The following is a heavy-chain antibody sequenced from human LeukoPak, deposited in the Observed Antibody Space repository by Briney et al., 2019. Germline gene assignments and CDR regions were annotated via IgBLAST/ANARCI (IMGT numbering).Heavy chain of an antibody. Sequence: GGSLRLSCAASGFTFSTYGIHWVRQAPGKGLEWVAFIRYDGNNKYYSDSVKGRFTISRDNSKNTLYLQMNSLRAEDTALYYCAKDRVYHGSGSYPDYWGQGTLVTVSS. J-gene: IGHJ4*02. D-gene: IGHD3-10*01. CDR3: AKDRVYHGSGSYPDY. V-gene: IGHV3-30*02. CDR2: IRYDGNNK. CDR1: GFTFSTYG.